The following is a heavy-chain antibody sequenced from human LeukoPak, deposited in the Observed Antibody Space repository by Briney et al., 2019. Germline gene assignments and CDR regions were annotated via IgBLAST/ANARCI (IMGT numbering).Heavy chain of an antibody. CDR3: ASIAAPYYYYMDV. Sequence: SVKVSCKVSGYTLTELSMHWVRQAPGKGLEWMGGIIPIFGTANYAQKFQGRVTITTDESTSTAYMELSSLRSEDTAVYYCASIAAPYYYYMDVWGKGTTVTVSS. CDR2: IIPIFGTA. D-gene: IGHD6-6*01. CDR1: GYTLTELS. J-gene: IGHJ6*03. V-gene: IGHV1-69*05.